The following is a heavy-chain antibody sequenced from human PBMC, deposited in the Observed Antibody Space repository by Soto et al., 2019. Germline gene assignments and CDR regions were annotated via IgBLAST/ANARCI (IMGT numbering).Heavy chain of an antibody. V-gene: IGHV4-39*07. Sequence: SETLSLTCTVSGGSISSSSYYWGWIRQPPGKGLEWIGSIYYSGSTYYNPSLKSRVTISVDTSKNQFSLKLSSVTAADTAVYYCARGYGRIVVVVAASPIGDEGWFDPWGQGTLVTVSS. CDR3: ARGYGRIVVVVAASPIGDEGWFDP. J-gene: IGHJ5*02. CDR2: IYYSGST. D-gene: IGHD2-15*01. CDR1: GGSISSSSYY.